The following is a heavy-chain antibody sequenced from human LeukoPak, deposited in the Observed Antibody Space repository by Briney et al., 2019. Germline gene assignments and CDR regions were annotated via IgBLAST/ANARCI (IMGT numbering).Heavy chain of an antibody. CDR2: INHSGST. J-gene: IGHJ6*02. CDR3: ARKSWYANYYYGMDV. D-gene: IGHD6-13*01. CDR1: GGSFSGYY. V-gene: IGHV4-34*01. Sequence: PSETLSLTCAVYGGSFSGYYWSGIRQPPGKGLEWIGEINHSGSTNYNPSLKSRVTISVDTSKNQCSLKLSSVTAADTAVYYCARKSWYANYYYGMDVWGQGTTVTVSS.